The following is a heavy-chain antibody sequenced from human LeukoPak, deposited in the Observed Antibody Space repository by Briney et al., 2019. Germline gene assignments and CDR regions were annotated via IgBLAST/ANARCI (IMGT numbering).Heavy chain of an antibody. CDR1: GFTFSSYG. Sequence: PGGSLRLSCAASGFTFSSYGMHWVRQAPGKGLEWVAVIWYDGSNKYYADSVKGRFTISRDNSKNTLYLQMNSLRAEDTAVYYCARVLSGSYIDYWGQGTLVTVSS. CDR3: ARVLSGSYIDY. CDR2: IWYDGSNK. V-gene: IGHV3-33*01. D-gene: IGHD1-26*01. J-gene: IGHJ4*02.